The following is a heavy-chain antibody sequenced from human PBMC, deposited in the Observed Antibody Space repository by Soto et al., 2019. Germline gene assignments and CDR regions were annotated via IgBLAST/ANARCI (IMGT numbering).Heavy chain of an antibody. D-gene: IGHD2-2*01. J-gene: IGHJ6*01. V-gene: IGHV3-11*06. CDR2: ISSSSSYT. CDR1: GFTFTDYD. CDR3: ARDFGYCSSTSCQFRCGYYYYGMDV. Sequence: PGGSLRLSCAASGFTFTDYDMSWIRQAPGKGLEWVSYISSSSSYTNYADSVKGRFTISRDNAKNSLYLQMNSLRAEDTAVYYCARDFGYCSSTSCQFRCGYYYYGMDVWGQGTTVTVSS.